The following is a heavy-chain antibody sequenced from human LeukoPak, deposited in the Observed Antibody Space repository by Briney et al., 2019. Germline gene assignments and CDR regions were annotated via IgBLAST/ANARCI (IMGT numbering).Heavy chain of an antibody. V-gene: IGHV4-59*01. Sequence: SETLSLTCTVSGGSMSSYYWSWIRQSPGKGLEWIGYIYYSGSTNYNPSLKSRVTISVDTSKNQFSLKLSSVTAVDTAVYYCARGPVGGATYYDGEAFDIWGQGTMVTVSS. CDR1: GGSMSSYY. J-gene: IGHJ3*02. CDR2: IYYSGST. CDR3: ARGPVGGATYYDGEAFDI. D-gene: IGHD1-26*01.